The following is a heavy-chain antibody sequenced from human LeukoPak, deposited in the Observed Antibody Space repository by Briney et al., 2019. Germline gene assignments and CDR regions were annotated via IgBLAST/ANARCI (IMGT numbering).Heavy chain of an antibody. CDR3: ARHYDRRPFDY. J-gene: IGHJ4*02. Sequence: ASVKVSCKASGYTFTSYAITWVRQAPGQGLEWMAWIKLYNGNTNYAEKVQDRVTMTTDTSTSTAYMELRSLRSDDTAVYYCARHYDRRPFDYWGQGTLVTVSS. CDR1: GYTFTSYA. V-gene: IGHV1-18*01. CDR2: IKLYNGNT. D-gene: IGHD3-22*01.